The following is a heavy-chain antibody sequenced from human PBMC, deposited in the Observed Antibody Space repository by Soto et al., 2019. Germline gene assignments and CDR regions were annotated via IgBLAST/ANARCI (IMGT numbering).Heavy chain of an antibody. CDR1: GGSISSGGYS. CDR2: IYHSGST. Sequence: PSETLSLTCAVSGGSISSGGYSWSWIRQPPGKGLEWIGYIYHSGSTYYNPSLKSRVTISVDRSKNQFSLKLSSVTAADTAVYYSDRGRSAMEPLDYWGQGTLVTVSS. V-gene: IGHV4-30-2*01. J-gene: IGHJ4*02. D-gene: IGHD5-18*01. CDR3: DRGRSAMEPLDY.